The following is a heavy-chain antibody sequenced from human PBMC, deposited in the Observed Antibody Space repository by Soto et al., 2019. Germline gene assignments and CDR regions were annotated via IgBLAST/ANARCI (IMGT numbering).Heavy chain of an antibody. CDR2: ISGSGGST. D-gene: IGHD5-18*01. CDR1: GFTFSSYA. J-gene: IGHJ4*02. CDR3: AKDDLRGYSYGRFDY. Sequence: GGSLRLSCAASGFTFSSYAMSWVRQAPGKGLEWVSAISGSGGSTYYADSVKGRFTISRDNSKNTLYLQMNSLRAEDTAVYYCAKDDLRGYSYGRFDYWGQGTLVTVSS. V-gene: IGHV3-23*01.